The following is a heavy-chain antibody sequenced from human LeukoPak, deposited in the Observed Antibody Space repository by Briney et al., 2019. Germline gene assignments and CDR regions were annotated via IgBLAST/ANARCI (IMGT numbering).Heavy chain of an antibody. J-gene: IGHJ4*02. CDR3: ARQVDTAMVNNYFDY. Sequence: KPSETLSLTCTVSGGSISSYYWSWIRQPPGKGLEWIGYIYYSGSTNYNPSLKSRVTISVDTSKNQFSLKLSSVTAADTAVYYCARQVDTAMVNNYFDYWGQGTLVTVSS. V-gene: IGHV4-59*08. CDR1: GGSISSYY. D-gene: IGHD5-18*01. CDR2: IYYSGST.